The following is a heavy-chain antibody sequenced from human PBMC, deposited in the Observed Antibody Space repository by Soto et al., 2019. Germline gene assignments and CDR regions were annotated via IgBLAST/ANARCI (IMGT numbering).Heavy chain of an antibody. Sequence: PSETLSLTCAVYGGSFSVYYWTWMRQTPGKGLEWIGEINQVDQSGTTIYNPSLKSRVTISADTSKSQFSLNLSSVTAADTAVYYCARGLGLFDIWGQGTMVTVSS. V-gene: IGHV4-34*01. CDR3: ARGLGLFDI. J-gene: IGHJ3*02. CDR1: GGSFSVYY. D-gene: IGHD3-16*01. CDR2: INQVDQSGTT.